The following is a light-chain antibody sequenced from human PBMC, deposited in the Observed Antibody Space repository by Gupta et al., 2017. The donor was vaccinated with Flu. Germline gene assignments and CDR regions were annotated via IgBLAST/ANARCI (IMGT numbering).Light chain of an antibody. V-gene: IGKV3-20*01. CDR1: QSVSSSY. Sequence: EIVLTQSPGTLSLSPGERATVSCRASQSVSSSYLAWYQQRPGQAPRLLIYGASSRATGIPDRFSGSGSGTDFTLTISRLEPEDFAVYYCQQYGSSLYMYSFGQGTKLEIK. CDR2: GAS. J-gene: IGKJ2*03. CDR3: QQYGSSLYMYS.